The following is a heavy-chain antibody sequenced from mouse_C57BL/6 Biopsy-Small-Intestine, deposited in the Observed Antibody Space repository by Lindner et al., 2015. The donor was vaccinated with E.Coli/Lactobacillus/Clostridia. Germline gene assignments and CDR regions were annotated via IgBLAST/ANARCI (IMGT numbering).Heavy chain of an antibody. CDR3: ARDHGRITMVQGVDDAFDI. V-gene: IGHV9-3*02. J-gene: IGHJ3*01. Sequence: VKVSCKASGYTFTSYGMNWVRQAPGQGLEWMGWINTNTGNPTYAQGFTGRFVFSLDTSVSTAYLQISSLKAEDTAVYYCARDHGRITMVQGVDDAFDIWGQGTMVTVSS. CDR2: INTNTGNP. D-gene: IGHD1-1*02. CDR1: GYTFTSYG.